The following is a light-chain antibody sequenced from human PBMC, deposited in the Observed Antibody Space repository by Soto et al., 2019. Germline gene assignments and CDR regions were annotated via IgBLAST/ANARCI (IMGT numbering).Light chain of an antibody. CDR1: QSVSSY. CDR2: GAS. J-gene: IGKJ1*01. Sequence: EIVLTQSPATLSLSPGERATLSCRASQSVSSYLAWYQQRPGQAPRLLIYGASTRATGIPARFSGSGSGTDFTLTISRLEPEDFAVYYCQQYGSSRTFGQGTKVDIK. V-gene: IGKV3-20*01. CDR3: QQYGSSRT.